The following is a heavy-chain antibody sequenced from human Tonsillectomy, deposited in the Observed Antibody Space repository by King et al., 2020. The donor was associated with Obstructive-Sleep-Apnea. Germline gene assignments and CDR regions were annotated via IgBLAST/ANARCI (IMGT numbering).Heavy chain of an antibody. CDR3: ARDTMKVNYFDY. J-gene: IGHJ4*02. CDR2: IYHRGST. CDR1: GYSISSGYY. D-gene: IGHD5-24*01. V-gene: IGHV4-38-2*02. Sequence: QLQESGPGLVKPSETLSLTCTVSGYSISSGYYWGWIRQPPGKGLEWIGSIYHRGSTYYNPSLKSRVTISVDTSKNQFSLKLSSVTAADTAVYYCARDTMKVNYFDYWGQGTLVTVSS.